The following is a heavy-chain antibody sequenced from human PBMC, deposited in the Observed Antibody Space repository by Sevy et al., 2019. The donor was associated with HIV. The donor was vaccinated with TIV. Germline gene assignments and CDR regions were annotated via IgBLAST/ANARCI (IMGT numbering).Heavy chain of an antibody. CDR3: AKDHYDYRTGYYGYYGMDV. D-gene: IGHD3-3*01. V-gene: IGHV3-30*02. J-gene: IGHJ6*02. Sequence: GESLKISCAASGFRFSDYGMHWVRQAPGKGLEWVPLIRFDGSMKYIADSVKGRFTISRDKVKDTLYLQMTSLRPEDTAVYYCAKDHYDYRTGYYGYYGMDVWGQGTTVTVSS. CDR1: GFRFSDYG. CDR2: IRFDGSMK.